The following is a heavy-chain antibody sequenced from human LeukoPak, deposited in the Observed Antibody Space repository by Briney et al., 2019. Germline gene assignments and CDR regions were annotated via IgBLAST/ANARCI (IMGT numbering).Heavy chain of an antibody. Sequence: GGSLRLSCAASGFTFSSYGMSWVRQAPGKGLEWVSAISGSGGSTYYGDSVKGRFTIYRDNSKNTVSLQMNSLRAEYTAVYYCAREMGKVLWFGELLSPSNWFDPWGQGTLVTVSS. J-gene: IGHJ5*02. V-gene: IGHV3-23*01. CDR1: GFTFSSYG. CDR2: ISGSGGST. D-gene: IGHD3-10*01. CDR3: AREMGKVLWFGELLSPSNWFDP.